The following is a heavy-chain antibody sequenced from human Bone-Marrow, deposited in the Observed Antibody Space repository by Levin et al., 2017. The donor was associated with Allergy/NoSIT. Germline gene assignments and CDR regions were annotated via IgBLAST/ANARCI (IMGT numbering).Heavy chain of an antibody. CDR3: ARDMGHSILVVAAMDV. D-gene: IGHD2-15*01. Sequence: HPGGSLRLSCAASGFTFSNYAMTWVRQAPGKGPEWVSSIKDSGDSTYYSDSVRGRFTISRDNSKNTLFLQMNNLRVEDTALYYCARDMGHSILVVAAMDVWGQGTTVTVS. CDR1: GFTFSNYA. J-gene: IGHJ6*02. V-gene: IGHV3-23*01. CDR2: IKDSGDST.